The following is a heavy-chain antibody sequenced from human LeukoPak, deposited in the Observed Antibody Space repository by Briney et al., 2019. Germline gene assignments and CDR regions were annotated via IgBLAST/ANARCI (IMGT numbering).Heavy chain of an antibody. V-gene: IGHV1-18*01. CDR2: ISPYNGNT. J-gene: IGHJ4*02. D-gene: IGHD3-16*01. Sequence: GASVKVSCKTSGYTFTHYVISWVRQAPGQGLEWMGRISPYNGNTKYAQKLQGRVTMTTDTSTSTAYMELRSLRSDDTAVYYCARSPVRYVFENDYWGQGTLVTVSS. CDR1: GYTFTHYV. CDR3: ARSPVRYVFENDY.